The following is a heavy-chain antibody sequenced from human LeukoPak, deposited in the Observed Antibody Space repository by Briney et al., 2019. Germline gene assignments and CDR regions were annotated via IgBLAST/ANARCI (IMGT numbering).Heavy chain of an antibody. CDR3: AKDGRVLAPTPPYYIDY. V-gene: IGHV3-30*18. D-gene: IGHD1-1*01. J-gene: IGHJ4*02. CDR2: ISYDGSNK. CDR1: EFTFSSYG. Sequence: PGRSLRLSCAASEFTFSSYGMHWVRQAPGKGLEWVAVISYDGSNKYYADSVKGRFSISRDNSTNTLYLQMNSLRGEDTAVYYCAKDGRVLAPTPPYYIDYWGQGTLVTVSS.